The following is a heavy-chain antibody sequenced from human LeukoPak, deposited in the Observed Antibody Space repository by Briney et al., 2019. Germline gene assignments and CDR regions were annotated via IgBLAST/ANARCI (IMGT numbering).Heavy chain of an antibody. D-gene: IGHD3-22*01. CDR1: GGSINSYY. CDR3: ARHGSGYTDY. V-gene: IGHV4-59*01. CDR2: ISNSGFT. J-gene: IGHJ4*02. Sequence: PSETLSLTCTVSGGSINSYYWSWIRQPPGKGLEWIGYISNSGFTNDNPSLKSRVTISLDTSKNQFCLKLTSVTAADTAVYYCARHGSGYTDYWGQGTLVTVSS.